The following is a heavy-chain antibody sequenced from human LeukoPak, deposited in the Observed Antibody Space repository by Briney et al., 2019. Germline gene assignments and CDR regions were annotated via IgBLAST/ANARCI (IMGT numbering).Heavy chain of an antibody. Sequence: GGSLRLTCAASGITVSINYMNWVRQAPGKGLEWVSVIFSTDKTNYADSVQGRFTISRDPSKNTVYLQMNSLRGEDTAVYYCAKDRASGYGDYWGQGTLVTVSS. J-gene: IGHJ4*02. V-gene: IGHV3-53*01. CDR3: AKDRASGYGDY. D-gene: IGHD5-12*01. CDR1: GITVSINY. CDR2: IFSTDKT.